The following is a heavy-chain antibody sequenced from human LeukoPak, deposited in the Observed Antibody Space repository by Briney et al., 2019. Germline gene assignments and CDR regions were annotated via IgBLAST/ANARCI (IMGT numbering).Heavy chain of an antibody. CDR1: GGSFSGYY. V-gene: IGHV4-34*01. D-gene: IGHD6-13*01. CDR2: INHSGST. Sequence: SETLSLTCAVYGGSFSGYYWSWFRQPPGKGLEWIGEINHSGSTNYNPSLKSRVTISVDTSKNQFSLKLSSVTAADTAVYYCARGFRFRYSSSDSDPWGQGTLVTVSS. J-gene: IGHJ5*02. CDR3: ARGFRFRYSSSDSDP.